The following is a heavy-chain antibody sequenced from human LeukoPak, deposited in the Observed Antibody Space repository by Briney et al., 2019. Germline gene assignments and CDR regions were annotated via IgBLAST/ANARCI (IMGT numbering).Heavy chain of an antibody. CDR3: AREQWLVAGNWFDP. V-gene: IGHV3-48*04. CDR2: ISSSGSTI. J-gene: IGHJ5*02. CDR1: GFTFSSYS. Sequence: GGSLRLSCAASGFTFSSYSMNWVRQAPGKGLEWVSSISSSGSTIYYADSVKGRFTISRDNAKNSLYLQMNSLRAEDTAVYYCAREQWLVAGNWFDPWGQGTLVTVSS. D-gene: IGHD6-19*01.